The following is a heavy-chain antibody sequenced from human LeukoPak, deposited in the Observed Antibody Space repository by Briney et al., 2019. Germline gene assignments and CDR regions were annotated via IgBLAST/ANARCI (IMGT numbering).Heavy chain of an antibody. CDR2: ISSSADTI. V-gene: IGHV3-48*03. D-gene: IGHD3-16*01. CDR1: GFSFSSFE. CDR3: ARVGWVLRYAFDI. J-gene: IGHJ3*02. Sequence: GGSLRLSCAASGFSFSSFEMNWVRQAPGKGLEWVSYISSSADTIYYADSVKGRFTISRDNAKNSLYLQMNSLRDEDTAVYYCARVGWVLRYAFDIWGQGTMVTVSS.